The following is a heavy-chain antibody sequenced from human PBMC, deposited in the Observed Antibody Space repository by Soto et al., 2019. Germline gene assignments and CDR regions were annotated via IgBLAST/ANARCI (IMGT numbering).Heavy chain of an antibody. D-gene: IGHD3-10*01. Sequence: EVQLLESGGDLIQPGGSLRLSCAASGFSFSSYPMSWVRQAPGKGLEWVAAISGAGVSKYYADSVRGRITNTRDNSKNTLYLQKSSRRAEDTALYYGAKEQLTSGWTFWFDPWGQGTLVTVSS. CDR2: ISGAGVSK. V-gene: IGHV3-23*01. CDR3: AKEQLTSGWTFWFDP. J-gene: IGHJ5*02. CDR1: GFSFSSYP.